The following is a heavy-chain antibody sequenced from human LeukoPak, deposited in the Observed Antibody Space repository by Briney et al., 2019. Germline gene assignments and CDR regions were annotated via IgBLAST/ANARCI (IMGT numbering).Heavy chain of an antibody. CDR1: GDSLSGYY. CDR2: INDSGTT. J-gene: IGHJ6*02. D-gene: IGHD2-21*02. V-gene: IGHV4-34*01. CDR3: TRGASCGGDCYWEDYYCCGTDV. Sequence: SETLSLTCAVYGDSLSGYYWSWIRQPPGKGLEWIGEINDSGTTNSNPSLKSRLTISIDSSKNQFSLKLTSVTAADTAVYYCTRGASCGGDCYWEDYYCCGTDVWGQGTTVTVSS.